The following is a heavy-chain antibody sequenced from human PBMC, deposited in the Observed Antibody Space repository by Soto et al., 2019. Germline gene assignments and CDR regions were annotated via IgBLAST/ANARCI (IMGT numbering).Heavy chain of an antibody. CDR1: GGSISSYY. D-gene: IGHD5-18*01. J-gene: IGHJ4*02. CDR3: ARGHNHGYSTFAH. Sequence: QVQLQESGPGLVKPSETLSLICTVSGGSISSYYWSWIRQPPGKGLEWIGYIYYSGSTNYNPSLKRGATLSVDTSKNQFPLKVTSGPAADTALYYCARGHNHGYSTFAHWGRGPLVPVSS. CDR2: IYYSGST. V-gene: IGHV4-59*01.